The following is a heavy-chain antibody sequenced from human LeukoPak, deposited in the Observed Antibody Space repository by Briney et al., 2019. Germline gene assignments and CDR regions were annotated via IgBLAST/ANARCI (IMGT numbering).Heavy chain of an antibody. Sequence: GGSLRLSCAASGFTFSSYEMNWVRQAPGKGLEWVSYISSSGSTIYYADSVKGRFTISRDNAKNSLYLQMNSLRSEDTAVYYCAREGRFIAAEFWFDPWGQGTLVTVSS. V-gene: IGHV3-48*03. CDR3: AREGRFIAAEFWFDP. J-gene: IGHJ5*02. D-gene: IGHD6-6*01. CDR1: GFTFSSYE. CDR2: ISSSGSTI.